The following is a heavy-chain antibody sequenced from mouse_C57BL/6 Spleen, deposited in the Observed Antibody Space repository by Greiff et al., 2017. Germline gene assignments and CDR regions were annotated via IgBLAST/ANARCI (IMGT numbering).Heavy chain of an antibody. J-gene: IGHJ4*01. D-gene: IGHD2-4*01. V-gene: IGHV1-77*01. CDR1: GYTFTDYY. CDR2: IGPGSGST. Sequence: VQLQQSGAELVKPGASVKISCKASGYTFTDYYINWVKQRPGQGLEWIVKIGPGSGSTYYNEKFKGKATLTADKSSSTAYMQLSSLTSEDSAVYFCASPDYDDRHYYAMDYWGQGTSVTVSS. CDR3: ASPDYDDRHYYAMDY.